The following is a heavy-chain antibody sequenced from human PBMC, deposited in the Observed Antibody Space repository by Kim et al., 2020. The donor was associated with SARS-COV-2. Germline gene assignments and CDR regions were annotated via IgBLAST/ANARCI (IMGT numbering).Heavy chain of an antibody. CDR2: IYYSGST. Sequence: SETLSLTCTVSGGSISSYYWSWIRQPPGKGLEWIGYIYYSGSTNYNPSLKSRVTISLDTSKNQFSLKLSSVTAADTAVYYCARAAASTYYDILTGYYDPYYFDYWGQGTLVTVSS. J-gene: IGHJ4*02. CDR3: ARAAASTYYDILTGYYDPYYFDY. V-gene: IGHV4-59*08. D-gene: IGHD3-9*01. CDR1: GGSISSYY.